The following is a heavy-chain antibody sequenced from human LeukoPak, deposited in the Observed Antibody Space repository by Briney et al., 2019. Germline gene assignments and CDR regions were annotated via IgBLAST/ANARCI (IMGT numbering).Heavy chain of an antibody. CDR1: GFTFSTYSMN. V-gene: IGHV4-59*05. Sequence: PGGSLRLSCAASGFTFSTYSMNWVRQAPGKGLEWIGSIYYSGSTYYNPSLKSRVTISVDTSKNQFSLKLSSVTAADTAVYYCANYDSSGYYYPNAFDIWGQGTMVTVSS. J-gene: IGHJ3*02. CDR2: IYYSGST. D-gene: IGHD3-22*01. CDR3: ANYDSSGYYYPNAFDI.